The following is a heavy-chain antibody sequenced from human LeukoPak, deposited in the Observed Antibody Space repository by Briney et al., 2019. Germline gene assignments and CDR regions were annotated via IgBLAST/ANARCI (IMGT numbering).Heavy chain of an antibody. D-gene: IGHD2-2*01. Sequence: AASVKVSCKASGYTFTSYDINWVRQATGQGLEWMGWMNPNGGNTGYAQKFQGRVTMTRNTSISTAYMELSSLRSEDTAVYYCARGPYCSITTRSTRYGLDVWGQGTTVTVSS. V-gene: IGHV1-8*01. CDR3: ARGPYCSITTRSTRYGLDV. CDR2: MNPNGGNT. J-gene: IGHJ6*02. CDR1: GYTFTSYD.